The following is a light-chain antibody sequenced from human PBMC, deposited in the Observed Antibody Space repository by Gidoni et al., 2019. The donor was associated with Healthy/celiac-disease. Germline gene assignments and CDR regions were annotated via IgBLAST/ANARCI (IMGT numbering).Light chain of an antibody. Sequence: DIQMTQSPSSLSASVGDRVTITCRASQSLSSYLNWYQQKPGKAPKLLIYAASSLQSGVPSRFSGSGSGTDFPLTISILQPEDFATYYCQQSYSTPVTFXXXTKVEIK. CDR1: QSLSSY. V-gene: IGKV1-39*01. CDR2: AAS. CDR3: QQSYSTPVT. J-gene: IGKJ1*01.